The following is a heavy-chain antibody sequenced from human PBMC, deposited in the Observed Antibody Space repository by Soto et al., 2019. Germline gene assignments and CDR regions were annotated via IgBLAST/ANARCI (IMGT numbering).Heavy chain of an antibody. J-gene: IGHJ6*02. CDR2: IIPVFGTP. Sequence: QVQVVQSGAEVKKPGSSVKVSCKASGGSFSNYGISWVRQAPGQGLEWMGGIIPVFGTPHYAQKFQERVTITADESTSTVYMEVSSLTSEDTAVYYCARGDATKIIVTTYYGLDVWGQGTTVTVSS. CDR1: GGSFSNYG. V-gene: IGHV1-69*12. D-gene: IGHD3-22*01. CDR3: ARGDATKIIVTTYYGLDV.